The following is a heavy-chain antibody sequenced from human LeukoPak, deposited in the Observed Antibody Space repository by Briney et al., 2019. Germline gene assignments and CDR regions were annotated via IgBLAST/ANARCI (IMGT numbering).Heavy chain of an antibody. CDR1: GFTFSSYA. V-gene: IGHV3-23*01. CDR3: AKDGGLWVSAHWGDS. J-gene: IGHJ4*02. CDR2: ITTGDGNT. D-gene: IGHD7-27*01. Sequence: GGSLRLSCAASGFTFSSYAMTWVRQAPGKGLKWVSTITTGDGNTYYADSVKGRFTVSRDDSKNTLYLQMNSLRAEDTAVYYCAKDGGLWVSAHWGDSWGRGTLVTVSS.